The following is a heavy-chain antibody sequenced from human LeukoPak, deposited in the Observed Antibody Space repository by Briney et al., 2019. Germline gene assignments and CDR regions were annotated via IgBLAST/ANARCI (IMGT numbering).Heavy chain of an antibody. D-gene: IGHD2-2*01. J-gene: IGHJ2*01. CDR2: INPSGGST. Sequence: ASVKVSCEASGYTFTSYYMHWVRQAPGQGLEWMGIINPSGGSTSYAQKFQGRVTMTRDTSTSTVYMELSSLRSEDTAVYYCARPVVPAARTASFDLWGRGTLVTVSS. CDR3: ARPVVPAARTASFDL. CDR1: GYTFTSYY. V-gene: IGHV1-46*01.